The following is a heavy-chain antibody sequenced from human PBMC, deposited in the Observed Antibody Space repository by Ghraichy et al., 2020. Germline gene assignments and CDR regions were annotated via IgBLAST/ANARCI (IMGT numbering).Heavy chain of an antibody. CDR3: VRDSSGYYNYNWFDP. CDR2: VYYSGTT. CDR1: GGSISSSSYY. J-gene: IGHJ5*02. D-gene: IGHD6-19*01. V-gene: IGHV4-39*02. Sequence: SETLSLTCTVSGGSISSSSYYWGWIRQPPGKGLEWIGTVYYSGTTYYNPSLKSRVIISADTSKNELSLKLSSVTAADTAVYHCVRDSSGYYNYNWFDPWGQGTLVTVSS.